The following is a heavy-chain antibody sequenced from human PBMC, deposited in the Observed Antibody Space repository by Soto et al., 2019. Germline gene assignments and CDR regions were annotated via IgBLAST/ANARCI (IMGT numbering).Heavy chain of an antibody. D-gene: IGHD4-17*01. CDR2: ISYSGETT. Sequence: GGSLRLSCATSGLIFTKYAMSWVRQAPGKGLEWVSGISYSGETTHYEDTMKGRFTISRDNSNNTLYLQMNSLRAEDTAVYYCAKEVSTVIPYYFDYWGQGNLDTVSS. CDR1: GLIFTKYA. CDR3: AKEVSTVIPYYFDY. J-gene: IGHJ4*02. V-gene: IGHV3-23*01.